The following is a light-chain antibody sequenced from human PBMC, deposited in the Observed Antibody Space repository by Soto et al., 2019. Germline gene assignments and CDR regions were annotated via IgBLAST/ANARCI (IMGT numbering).Light chain of an antibody. CDR2: EVN. V-gene: IGLV2-8*01. CDR3: SSYAGSSNV. J-gene: IGLJ1*01. Sequence: QDAQTHPPSASGSPGHAVAISCTGTSSDVGGYNYVSWYQQHPGKAPKLMIYEVNKRPSGVPDRFSGSKSGNTASLTVSGLQAEDEADYYCSSYAGSSNVFGTGTKVTVL. CDR1: SSDVGGYNY.